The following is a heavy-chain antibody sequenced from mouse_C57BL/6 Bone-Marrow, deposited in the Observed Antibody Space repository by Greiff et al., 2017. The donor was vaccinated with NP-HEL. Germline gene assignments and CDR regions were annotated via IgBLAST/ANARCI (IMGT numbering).Heavy chain of an antibody. CDR1: GYTFTSYW. D-gene: IGHD1-1*01. CDR3: ARYYYGSRGWCFDV. CDR2: IDPNSGGT. V-gene: IGHV1-72*01. J-gene: IGHJ1*03. Sequence: VQLQQPGADLVKPGASVKLSCKASGYTFTSYWMHWVKQRPGRGLEWIGRIDPNSGGTKFNEKFKTKATLTVDKPSSTAYMQLSSLTSEDSAVYCCARYYYGSRGWCFDVWGTGTAVTVSA.